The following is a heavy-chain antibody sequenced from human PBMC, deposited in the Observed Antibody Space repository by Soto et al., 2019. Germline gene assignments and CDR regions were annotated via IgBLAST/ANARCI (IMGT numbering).Heavy chain of an antibody. J-gene: IGHJ6*03. CDR2: TYYRSKWYN. CDR1: GDSVSSNCAA. D-gene: IGHD2-2*01. Sequence: PSQTLSLTCAISGDSVSSNCAAWNWIRQSPSRGLEWLGRTYYRSKWYNDYAVSVKSRITINPDTSKNQFSLQLNSVTPEDTAVYYCARGGCSSTSCLSYYYHYMDGWGQGTTVTVSS. CDR3: ARGGCSSTSCLSYYYHYMDG. V-gene: IGHV6-1*01.